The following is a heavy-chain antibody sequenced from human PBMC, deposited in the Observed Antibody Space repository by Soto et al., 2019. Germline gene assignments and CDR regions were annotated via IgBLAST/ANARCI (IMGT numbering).Heavy chain of an antibody. D-gene: IGHD3-3*01. V-gene: IGHV3-7*01. CDR2: IKQDGSEK. CDR1: GFTFSSCA. Sequence: SGGSLRLSCAASGFTFSSCAMSWVRQAPGKGLEWVANIKQDGSEKCYVDSVKGRFTISRDNAKNSLYLQMNSLRAEDTAVYYCARDNYDFWSGSKHDLDYWGQGTLVTVSS. CDR3: ARDNYDFWSGSKHDLDY. J-gene: IGHJ4*02.